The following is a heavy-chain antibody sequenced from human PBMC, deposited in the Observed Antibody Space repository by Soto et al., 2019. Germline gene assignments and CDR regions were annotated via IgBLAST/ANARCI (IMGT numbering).Heavy chain of an antibody. Sequence: GASVKVSCKASGGTFSSYAISWVRQAPGQGLEWMGGIIPIFGTENYAQKSQGGVTITADESTSTAYMELSSLKSEDTAEYYCARDAAAFTIIGVVIPYYYYYYAMDVWGQGTTVTVSS. D-gene: IGHD3-3*01. CDR1: GGTFSSYA. CDR2: IIPIFGTE. J-gene: IGHJ6*02. CDR3: ARDAAAFTIIGVVIPYYYYYYAMDV. V-gene: IGHV1-69*13.